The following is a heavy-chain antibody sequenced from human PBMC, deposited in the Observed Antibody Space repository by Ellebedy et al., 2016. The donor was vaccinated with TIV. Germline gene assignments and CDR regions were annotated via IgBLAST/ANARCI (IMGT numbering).Heavy chain of an antibody. V-gene: IGHV4-34*01. Sequence: MPSETLSLTCAVYGGSFSGYYWSWIRQPPGRGPEWIGEINHTGSTNYSPSLKSRVTISVDTSKNQFSLKLSSVTAADTAVYYCARAPGRVLTGYYKRYYGMDVWGQGTTVTVSS. J-gene: IGHJ6*02. CDR3: ARAPGRVLTGYYKRYYGMDV. CDR2: INHTGST. D-gene: IGHD3-9*01. CDR1: GGSFSGYY.